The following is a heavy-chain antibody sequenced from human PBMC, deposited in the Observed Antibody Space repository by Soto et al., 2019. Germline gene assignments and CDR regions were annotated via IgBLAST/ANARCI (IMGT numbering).Heavy chain of an antibody. CDR1: GFTLSNIG. J-gene: IGHJ4*02. Sequence: QVQLVESGGGVVQPGTSLRLACAASGFTLSNIGMQWVRQAPGTGLERVAVISAGGNTKYYADYVKGRFTISRDKSKNTVVLQMNSLRPEDTAVYYCAKKSWGERYAAYIGLWGQGTLVTV. CDR3: AKKSWGERYAAYIGL. CDR2: ISAGGNTK. V-gene: IGHV3-30*18. D-gene: IGHD3-16*01.